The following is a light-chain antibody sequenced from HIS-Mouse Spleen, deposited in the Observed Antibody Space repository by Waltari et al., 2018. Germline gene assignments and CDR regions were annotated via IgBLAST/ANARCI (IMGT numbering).Light chain of an antibody. Sequence: SYELTQPPSVSVSPGQTARITCSGDALPKQYAYWSQQKSGQAPVPVIYEDSKRPSGIPERFSGSSSGTMATLTISGAQVEDEADYYCYSTDSSGNHRRVFGGGTKLTVL. CDR3: YSTDSSGNHRRV. CDR2: EDS. J-gene: IGLJ3*02. V-gene: IGLV3-10*01. CDR1: ALPKQY.